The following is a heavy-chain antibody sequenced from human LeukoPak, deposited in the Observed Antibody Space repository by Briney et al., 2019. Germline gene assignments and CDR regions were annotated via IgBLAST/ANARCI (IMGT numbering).Heavy chain of an antibody. J-gene: IGHJ5*02. D-gene: IGHD1-26*01. CDR1: GGSFSGYY. CDR3: ARGRVGALRRWFDP. V-gene: IGHV4-34*01. CDR2: INHSGST. Sequence: SETLPLTCAVYGGSFSGYYWSWIRQPPGKGLEWIGEINHSGSTNYNPSLKSRVTISLDTSKNQFSLKLTSVTAADTAVYYCARGRVGALRRWFDPWGQGTLVTVSS.